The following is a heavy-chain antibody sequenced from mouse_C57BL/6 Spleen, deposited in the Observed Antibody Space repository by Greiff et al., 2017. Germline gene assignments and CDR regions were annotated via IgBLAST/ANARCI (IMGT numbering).Heavy chain of an antibody. CDR1: GYTFTDYY. CDR3: ARSRIYYGNYGETWFAY. CDR2: INPNNGGT. J-gene: IGHJ3*01. D-gene: IGHD2-1*01. Sequence: EVQLQQSGPELVKPGASVKISCKASGYTFTDYYMNWVKQSHGKSLEWIGDINPNNGGTSYNQKFKGKATLTVDKSSSTAYMELRSLTSEDSAVYYCARSRIYYGNYGETWFAYWGQGTLVTVSA. V-gene: IGHV1-26*01.